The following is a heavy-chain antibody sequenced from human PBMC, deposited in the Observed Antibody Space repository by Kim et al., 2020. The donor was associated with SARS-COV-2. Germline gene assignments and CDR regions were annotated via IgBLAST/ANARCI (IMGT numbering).Heavy chain of an antibody. D-gene: IGHD4-17*01. CDR1: GGSISSYY. V-gene: IGHV4-59*01. CDR3: ARVAGDYGAADAFDI. CDR2: IYYSGST. J-gene: IGHJ3*02. Sequence: SETLSLTCTVSGGSISSYYWSWIRQPPGKGLEWIGYIYYSGSTNYNPSLKSRVTISVDTSKNQFSLKLSSVTAADTAVYYCARVAGDYGAADAFDIWGQGTMVTVSS.